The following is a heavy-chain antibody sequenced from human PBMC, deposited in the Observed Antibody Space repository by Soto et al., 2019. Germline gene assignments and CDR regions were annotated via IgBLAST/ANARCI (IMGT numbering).Heavy chain of an antibody. CDR2: ISSGSSTI. CDR3: TRSAYMDV. J-gene: IGHJ6*03. D-gene: IGHD2-2*01. V-gene: IGHV3-48*01. CDR1: GFTFSSYS. Sequence: GGSLRLSCAASGFTFSSYSMNWVRQAPGKGLEWVSYISSGSSTIYYADSVKGRFTISRDNAKNSLYLQMDSLRAEDTAVYYATRSAYMDVWGTGTTVTFSS.